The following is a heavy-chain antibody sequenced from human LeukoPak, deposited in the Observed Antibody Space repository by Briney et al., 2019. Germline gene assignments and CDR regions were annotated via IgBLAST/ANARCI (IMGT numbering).Heavy chain of an antibody. CDR2: INPNSGGT. CDR3: ARETYYYDSSGYYAGAFDI. J-gene: IGHJ3*02. CDR1: GYTFTGYY. D-gene: IGHD3-22*01. V-gene: IGHV1-2*04. Sequence: ASVKVSCKASGYTFTGYYMHWVRQAPGQGLEWMGWINPNSGGTNYAQKFQGWVTMTRDTSISTAYMELSRLGSDDTAVYYCARETYYYDSSGYYAGAFDIWGQGTMVTVSS.